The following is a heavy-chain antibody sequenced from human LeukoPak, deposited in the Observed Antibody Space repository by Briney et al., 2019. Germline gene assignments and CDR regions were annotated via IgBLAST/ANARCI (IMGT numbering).Heavy chain of an antibody. CDR1: GGSFSGYY. D-gene: IGHD2-2*01. J-gene: IGHJ5*02. Sequence: SETLSLTCAVYGGSFSGYYWSWIRQPPGKGLEWIGEINHSGSTNYNPSLKSRVTISVDTSKNQFSLKLSSVTAADTAVYYCARGGRCSSTSCWFQFDPWGQGTLVTVSS. V-gene: IGHV4-34*01. CDR2: INHSGST. CDR3: ARGGRCSSTSCWFQFDP.